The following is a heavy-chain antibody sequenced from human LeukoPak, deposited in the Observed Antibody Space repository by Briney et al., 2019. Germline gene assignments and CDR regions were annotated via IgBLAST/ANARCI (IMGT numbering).Heavy chain of an antibody. CDR2: IYHSGST. Sequence: SETLSLTCAVSGGSISSSNWWSWVRQPPGKGLEWIGEIYHSGSTNYNPSLKSRVTISVDKSKNQFSLKLSSVTAADTAVYYCAGATPHCSSTSCYEWGQGTLVTVSS. CDR3: AGATPHCSSTSCYE. CDR1: GGSISSSNW. D-gene: IGHD2-2*01. V-gene: IGHV4-4*02. J-gene: IGHJ4*02.